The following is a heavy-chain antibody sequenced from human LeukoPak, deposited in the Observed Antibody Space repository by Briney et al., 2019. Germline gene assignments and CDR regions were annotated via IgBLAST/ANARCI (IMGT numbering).Heavy chain of an antibody. CDR2: ISSSSSYI. J-gene: IGHJ4*02. CDR1: GFTFSSYS. V-gene: IGHV3-21*01. CDR3: VRGRYNYGYIFDY. D-gene: IGHD5-18*01. Sequence: GGSLRLTCAASGFTFSSYSMNWVRQAPGKGLEWVSSISSSSSYIYYADSMKGRFTVSRDNARSSVCLQMNSLRVGDTAVYYCVRGRYNYGYIFDYWGQGTLVTVSS.